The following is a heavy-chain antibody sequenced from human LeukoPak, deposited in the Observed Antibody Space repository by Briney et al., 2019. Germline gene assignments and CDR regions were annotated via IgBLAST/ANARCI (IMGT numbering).Heavy chain of an antibody. CDR2: IYPSGST. D-gene: IGHD1-26*01. V-gene: IGHV4-4*02. CDR1: GVSISRSNW. CDR3: VRDQGGGRHARVASDI. Sequence: SETLSLTCSVSGVSISRSNWWALVRQPPGKGLEWIGEIYPSGSTNYNPSLKSRVTVSVDKSKNQFSLRLTSVTAAGTAGYYLVRDQGGGRHARVASDIWGQGTMVTVSS. J-gene: IGHJ3*02.